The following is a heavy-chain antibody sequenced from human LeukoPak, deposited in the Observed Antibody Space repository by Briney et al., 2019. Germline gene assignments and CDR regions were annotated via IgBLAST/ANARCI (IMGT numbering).Heavy chain of an antibody. D-gene: IGHD6-13*01. J-gene: IGHJ6*02. CDR1: GGSISSSSYY. CDR3: AGDGYRGQQRGGMYYYGMGV. Sequence: SETLSPTCTVSGGSISSSSYYWGWIRQPPGKGLEWIGSIYYSGSTYYNPSLKSRVTISVDTSKNQFSLKLSSVTAADTAVYYCAGDGYRGQQRGGMYYYGMGVWGQGTTVTVSS. V-gene: IGHV4-39*02. CDR2: IYYSGST.